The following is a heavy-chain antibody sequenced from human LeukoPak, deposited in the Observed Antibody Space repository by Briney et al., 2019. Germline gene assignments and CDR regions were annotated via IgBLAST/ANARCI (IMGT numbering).Heavy chain of an antibody. J-gene: IGHJ4*02. CDR1: GGSISSYY. D-gene: IGHD3-16*02. V-gene: IGHV4-59*08. Sequence: SETLSLTCTVSGGSISSYYWSWIRQPPGKGLECIGYIYYSGSTNYNPSLKSRVTISVDTSKNQFSLKLSSVTAADTAVYYCARHTLGYTIDYWGQGTLVTVSS. CDR3: ARHTLGYTIDY. CDR2: IYYSGST.